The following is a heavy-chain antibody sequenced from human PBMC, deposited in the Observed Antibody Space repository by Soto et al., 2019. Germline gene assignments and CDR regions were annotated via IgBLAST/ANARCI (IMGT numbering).Heavy chain of an antibody. CDR3: ARGVAGTRNYYYYYYMDV. CDR2: IYYSGST. J-gene: IGHJ6*03. CDR1: GGSISSYY. D-gene: IGHD6-19*01. V-gene: IGHV4-59*01. Sequence: PSETLSLTCTVSGGSISSYYWSWLRQPPGKGLEWIGYIYYSGSTNYNPSLKSRVTISVDTSRNQSSLKLSSVTAADTAVYYCARGVAGTRNYYYYYYMDVWGKGTTVTVSS.